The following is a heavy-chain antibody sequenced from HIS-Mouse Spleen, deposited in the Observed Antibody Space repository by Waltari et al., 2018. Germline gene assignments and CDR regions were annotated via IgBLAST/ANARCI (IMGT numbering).Heavy chain of an antibody. CDR1: GFTFSSYS. V-gene: IGHV3-21*01. D-gene: IGHD6-13*01. J-gene: IGHJ4*02. CDR3: ARSPGIAAAGTDY. CDR2: ISSSSYI. Sequence: EVQLVESGGGLVKPGGSLRLSCAASGFTFSSYSMNWVRQAPGKGVEWVSSISSSSYIYYADSVKGRFTISRDNAKNSLYLQMNSLRAEDTAVYYCARSPGIAAAGTDYWGQGTLVTVSS.